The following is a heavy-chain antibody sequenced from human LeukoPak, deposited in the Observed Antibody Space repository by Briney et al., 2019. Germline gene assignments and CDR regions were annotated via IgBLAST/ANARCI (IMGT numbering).Heavy chain of an antibody. D-gene: IGHD1-26*01. Sequence: SETLSLXCTVSGGSISSSSYYSGWIRQPPGKGLEWIGSIYYSGSTYYNPSLKSRVTISVDTSKNQFSLKLSSVTAADTAVYYCARHVMMGGSYEIDYWGQGTLVTVSS. CDR1: GGSISSSSYY. V-gene: IGHV4-39*01. J-gene: IGHJ4*02. CDR3: ARHVMMGGSYEIDY. CDR2: IYYSGST.